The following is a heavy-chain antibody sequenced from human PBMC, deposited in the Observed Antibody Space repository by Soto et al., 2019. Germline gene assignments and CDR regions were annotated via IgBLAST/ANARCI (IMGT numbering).Heavy chain of an antibody. Sequence: TLSLTCTVSGGSISSGGYYWSWIRQHPGKGLEWIGYIYYSGSTYYNPSLKSRVTISVDTSKNQFSLKLSSVTAADTAVYYCARGDIVVLRYWGQGSLVTVSS. CDR2: IYYSGST. CDR3: ARGDIVVLRY. J-gene: IGHJ4*02. D-gene: IGHD2-2*01. V-gene: IGHV4-31*03. CDR1: GGSISSGGYY.